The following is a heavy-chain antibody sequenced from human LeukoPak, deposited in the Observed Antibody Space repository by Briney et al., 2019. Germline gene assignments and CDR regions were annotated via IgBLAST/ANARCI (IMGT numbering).Heavy chain of an antibody. D-gene: IGHD3-10*01. CDR1: GYTFTSYG. CDR2: ISAYNGNT. V-gene: IGHV1-18*04. Sequence: WASVKVSCKASGYTFTSYGISWVRQAPGQGLEWMGWISAYNGNTNYAQKLQGRVTKTTDTSTSTAYMELRSLRSDDTAVYYCARVGPHYGSGKLEDYWGQGTLVTVSS. J-gene: IGHJ4*02. CDR3: ARVGPHYGSGKLEDY.